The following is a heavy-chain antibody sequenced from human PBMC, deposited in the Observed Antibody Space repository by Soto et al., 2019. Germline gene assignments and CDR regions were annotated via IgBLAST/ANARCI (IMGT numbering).Heavy chain of an antibody. D-gene: IGHD3-10*01. Sequence: QVQLQESGPGLVKPSGTLYLTCTVSGDSISTYYWSWIRQPPGKGLEWIGYIYYSGSTSYNPSLKSRVTTSVDTSKNQFSLKLNSVTAADTAVYYCARSALSGVYNWYDPWGQGTLVIVSS. J-gene: IGHJ5*02. CDR3: ARSALSGVYNWYDP. CDR1: GDSISTYY. CDR2: IYYSGST. V-gene: IGHV4-59*08.